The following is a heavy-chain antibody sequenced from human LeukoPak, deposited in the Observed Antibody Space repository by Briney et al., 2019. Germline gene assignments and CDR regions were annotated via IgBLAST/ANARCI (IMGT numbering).Heavy chain of an antibody. CDR2: MSPNSGNT. CDR3: VRTPPNWGADY. Sequence: ASVKVSCTASGYTFTSYDINWVRQATGQGLEWMGWMSPNSGNTGYAQKFQGRATMTRNTAISTAYMELSSLRSEDTAVYYCVRTPPNWGADYWGQGTLVTVSS. J-gene: IGHJ4*02. CDR1: GYTFTSYD. D-gene: IGHD7-27*01. V-gene: IGHV1-8*01.